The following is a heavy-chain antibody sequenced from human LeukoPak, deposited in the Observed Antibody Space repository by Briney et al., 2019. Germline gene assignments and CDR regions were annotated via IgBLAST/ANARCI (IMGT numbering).Heavy chain of an antibody. V-gene: IGHV3-7*01. CDR2: IKRDGTEK. D-gene: IGHD3-10*01. J-gene: IGHJ5*01. CDR1: GFTFSTYW. CDR3: ARDQTQEGVSAGDS. Sequence: GGSLRLSCAASGFTFSTYWMTWVRQAPGKGLEWVANIKRDGTEKHYVDSVKGRFIISRDNAKTSLYLQMNNLRAEDTAVYYCARDQTQEGVSAGDSWGQGTLVTVSS.